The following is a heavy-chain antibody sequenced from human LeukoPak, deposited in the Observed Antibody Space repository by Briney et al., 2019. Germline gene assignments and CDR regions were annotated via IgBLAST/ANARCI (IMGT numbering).Heavy chain of an antibody. D-gene: IGHD5-18*01. V-gene: IGHV4-4*07. CDR1: GGSISSYY. CDR2: IYTSGST. J-gene: IGHJ4*02. CDR3: AREQRDTAMSRGLDY. Sequence: KPSETLSLTCTVSGGSISSYYWSWIRQPAGKGLEWIGRIYTSGSTNYNPSLKSRVTMSLDTSKSQFSLKLSSVTAADTAVYFCAREQRDTAMSRGLDYWGPGTLVTVSS.